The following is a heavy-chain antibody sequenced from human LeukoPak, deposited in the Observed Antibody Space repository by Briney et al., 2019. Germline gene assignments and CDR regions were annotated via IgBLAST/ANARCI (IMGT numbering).Heavy chain of an antibody. CDR1: GYTFTSYD. D-gene: IGHD2-15*01. V-gene: IGHV1-18*01. Sequence: GASVKVSCKASGYTFTSYDINWVRQATGQGLEWMGWISAHNGNTNYAQKLQGRVTMTTDTSTSTAYMELRSLRSDDTAVYYCARGQDSQLDYWGQGTLVTVSS. CDR3: ARGQDSQLDY. CDR2: ISAHNGNT. J-gene: IGHJ4*02.